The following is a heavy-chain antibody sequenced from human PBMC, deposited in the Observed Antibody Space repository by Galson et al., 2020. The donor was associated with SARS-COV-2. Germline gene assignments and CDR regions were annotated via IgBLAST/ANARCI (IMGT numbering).Heavy chain of an antibody. J-gene: IGHJ5*02. V-gene: IGHV2-5*02. CDR3: AHISGYGLSWAPGLS. CDR2: IYWDDEK. D-gene: IGHD5-12*01. CDR1: GFSLTTTEVG. Sequence: SGPTLVKPTQTLTLTCTFSGFSLTTTEVGVGWIRQPPGKALEWLGIIYWDDEKRYSPSLKNRLTITKDISKNQVFLIMTNMDPVDTATYYCAHISGYGLSWAPGLSWGQGTLVTVSS.